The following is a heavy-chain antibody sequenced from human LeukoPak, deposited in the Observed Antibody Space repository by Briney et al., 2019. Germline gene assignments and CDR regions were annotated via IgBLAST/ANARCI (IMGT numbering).Heavy chain of an antibody. CDR1: GFTFSSYW. Sequence: GGSLRLSCAASGFTFSSYWMSWVRQAPGKGPEWVSYISISTSTIYYADSVKGRFTISRDNAKNSLYLEMNSLRAEDTAVYYCTAPGRGRGGYDFEYWGQGTLVTVSS. CDR3: TAPGRGRGGYDFEY. J-gene: IGHJ4*02. CDR2: ISISTSTI. D-gene: IGHD6-19*01. V-gene: IGHV3-48*04.